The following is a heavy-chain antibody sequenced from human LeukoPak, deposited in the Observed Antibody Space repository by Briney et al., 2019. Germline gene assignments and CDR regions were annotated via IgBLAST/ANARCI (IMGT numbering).Heavy chain of an antibody. J-gene: IGHJ5*02. CDR2: IYYSGST. CDR3: AMGGYCSGGSCYPNWFDP. CDR1: GGSISSGDYY. V-gene: IGHV4-30-4*01. Sequence: PSETLSLTCTVSGGSISSGDYYWSWIRRPPGKGLEWIGYIYYSGSTYYNPSLKSRVTISVDTSKNQFSLKLSSVTAADTAVYYCAMGGYCSGGSCYPNWFDPWGQGTLVTVSS. D-gene: IGHD2-15*01.